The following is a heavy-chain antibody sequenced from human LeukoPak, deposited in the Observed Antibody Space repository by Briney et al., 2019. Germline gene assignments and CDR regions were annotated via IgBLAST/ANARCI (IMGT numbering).Heavy chain of an antibody. CDR2: IYTSGST. CDR1: GDSISSYY. CDR3: ALWGYFDSSGRHF. V-gene: IGHV4-4*07. J-gene: IGHJ4*02. D-gene: IGHD3-22*01. Sequence: SETLSLTCNVSGDSISSYYWSWIRQPAGKGLEWIGRIYTSGSTNYNPSLKSRVTISVDTSKNQFSLNLNSVTAADTAVYYCALWGYFDSSGRHFWGQGTLVTVSS.